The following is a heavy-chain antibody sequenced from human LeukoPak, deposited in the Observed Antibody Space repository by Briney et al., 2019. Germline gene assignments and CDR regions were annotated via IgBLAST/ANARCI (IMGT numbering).Heavy chain of an antibody. CDR1: GGSISNYY. V-gene: IGHV4-59*01. CDR3: ARGDYDLDY. J-gene: IGHJ4*02. CDR2: ISYSGST. D-gene: IGHD5-12*01. Sequence: KTSETLSLTCTVSGGSISNYYWSWIRQPPGKGLEWIGYISYSGSTNYNPSLRSRVTISVDTSKNQFSLKLSSVTAADTAVYYCARGDYDLDYWGQGTLVTVSS.